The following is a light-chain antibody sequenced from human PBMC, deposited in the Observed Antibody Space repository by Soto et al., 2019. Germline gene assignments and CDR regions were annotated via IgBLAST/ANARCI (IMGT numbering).Light chain of an antibody. CDR1: SSNIGSNT. V-gene: IGLV1-44*01. CDR3: AAWDDSMDCIYV. CDR2: SNN. J-gene: IGLJ1*01. Sequence: QSVLTQPPSASGTPGQRVTISCSGSSSNIGSNTVNWYQQLPGTAPKLLIYSNNQRPSGVPDRFSGSKSGTSASLAISGLQSEDEADYDCAAWDDSMDCIYVFGTGTKVTVL.